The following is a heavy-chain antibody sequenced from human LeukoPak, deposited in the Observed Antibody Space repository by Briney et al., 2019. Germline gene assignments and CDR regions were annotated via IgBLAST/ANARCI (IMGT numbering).Heavy chain of an antibody. Sequence: SQTLSLTCTVSGGSISSGDYYWSWIRQPPGKGLEWIGYIYYSRSTYYNPSLKSRVTISVDTSKNQFSLKLSSVTAADTAVYYCATPVVVEGAFDIWGQGTMVTVSS. CDR1: GGSISSGDYY. CDR3: ATPVVVEGAFDI. CDR2: IYYSRST. J-gene: IGHJ3*02. V-gene: IGHV4-30-4*01. D-gene: IGHD2-15*01.